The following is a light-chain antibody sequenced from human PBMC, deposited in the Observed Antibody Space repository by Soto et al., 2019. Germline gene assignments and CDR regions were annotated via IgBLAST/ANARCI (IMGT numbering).Light chain of an antibody. V-gene: IGKV1-17*01. CDR1: QGIRND. CDR3: LQHNRYPLT. Sequence: DIQMTQSPSSLSASVGDSVNITCRASQGIRNDLVWYQQKPGKAPKRLIYAASSLESGVPSRFSGSGSGTEFSLTVSSLQPGDFATYYCLQHNRYPLTFGQGTKVKIK. J-gene: IGKJ1*01. CDR2: AAS.